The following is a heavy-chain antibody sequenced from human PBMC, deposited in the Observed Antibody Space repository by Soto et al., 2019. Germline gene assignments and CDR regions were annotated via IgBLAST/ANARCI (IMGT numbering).Heavy chain of an antibody. CDR1: GFTFTTYW. D-gene: IGHD2-2*01. J-gene: IGHJ4*02. CDR3: AIMGVILGVPAATIGY. CDR2: INQDESEQ. Sequence: GGSLRLSCAASGFTFTTYWMTWVRQAPGKGLEWVANINQDESEQYDVDSVKGRFTISRDNAESSLSLQMNGLRAEDTAMYYCAIMGVILGVPAATIGYWGQGTLVTVSS. V-gene: IGHV3-7*01.